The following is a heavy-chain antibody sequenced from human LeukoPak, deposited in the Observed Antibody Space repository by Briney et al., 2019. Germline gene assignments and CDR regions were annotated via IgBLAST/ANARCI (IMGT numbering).Heavy chain of an antibody. CDR3: AWSLIVTSYFDY. Sequence: GGSLRLSCAASGFAFNTYTVHWVRQAPGQGLEWVAVISYDGTHKYYADSVKGRFTISRDNSKSTLFLQMDSLRPEDTAIYYCAWSLIVTSYFDYWGQGTLVTVSS. J-gene: IGHJ4*02. CDR2: ISYDGTHK. D-gene: IGHD2/OR15-2a*01. CDR1: GFAFNTYT. V-gene: IGHV3-30*01.